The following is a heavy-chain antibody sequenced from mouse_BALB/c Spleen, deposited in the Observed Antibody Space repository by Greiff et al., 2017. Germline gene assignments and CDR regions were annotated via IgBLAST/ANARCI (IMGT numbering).Heavy chain of an antibody. CDR1: GYTFTDYA. J-gene: IGHJ1*01. V-gene: IGHV1S137*01. D-gene: IGHD4-1*01. CDR3: ARFELGYFDV. Sequence: QVQLQQSGAELVRPGVSVKISCKGSGYTFTDYAMHWVKQSHAKSLEWIGVISTYYGDASYNQKFKGKATMTVDKSSSTAYMELARLTSEDSAIYYCARFELGYFDVWGAGTTVTVSS. CDR2: ISTYYGDA.